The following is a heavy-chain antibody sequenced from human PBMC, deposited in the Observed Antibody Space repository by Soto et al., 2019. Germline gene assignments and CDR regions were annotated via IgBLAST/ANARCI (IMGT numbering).Heavy chain of an antibody. CDR1: GFTFSSYG. CDR2: IPNTENKK. J-gene: IGHJ3*02. V-gene: IGHV3-30-3*01. Sequence: QVQLEESGGGVVQPGTSLRLSCVASGFTFSSYGMHWVRQAPGKGLEWVAVIPNTENKKYYADSVKGRFTISRDTSQNTLFLQMDSLMSEDTAVYYCARTAGGRVRGALDICGQGTMVTVS. D-gene: IGHD6-13*01. CDR3: ARTAGGRVRGALDI.